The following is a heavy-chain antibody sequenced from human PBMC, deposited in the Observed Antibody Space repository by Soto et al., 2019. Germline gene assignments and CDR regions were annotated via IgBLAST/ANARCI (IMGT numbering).Heavy chain of an antibody. Sequence: QVQLVESGGGVVQPGRSLRLSCAASGFIFSSYTMHWVRQAPGKGLEWVGVITYDGSNQYYADSVKGRFTISRDNSRNMLFLQMNSLTPDDTAVYYCARAPSGSYAEFDYWGQGTLVTVSS. D-gene: IGHD1-26*01. CDR3: ARAPSGSYAEFDY. CDR1: GFIFSSYT. CDR2: ITYDGSNQ. J-gene: IGHJ4*02. V-gene: IGHV3-30-3*01.